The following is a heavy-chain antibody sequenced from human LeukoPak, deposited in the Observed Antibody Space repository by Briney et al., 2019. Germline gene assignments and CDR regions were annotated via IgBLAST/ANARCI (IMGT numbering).Heavy chain of an antibody. CDR2: MNPNSGNT. V-gene: IGHV1-8*01. Sequence: ASVKVSCKASGYTFTSYDINWVRQATGQGLEWMGWMNPNSGNTGYAQKFQGRVTMTTDTSTSTAYMELRSLRSDDTAVYYCARGYGYGDYGGSREDYWGQGTLVTVSS. CDR1: GYTFTSYD. CDR3: ARGYGYGDYGGSREDY. D-gene: IGHD4-17*01. J-gene: IGHJ4*02.